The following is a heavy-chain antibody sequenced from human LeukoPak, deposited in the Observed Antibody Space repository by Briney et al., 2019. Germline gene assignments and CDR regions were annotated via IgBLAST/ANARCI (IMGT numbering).Heavy chain of an antibody. J-gene: IGHJ4*02. CDR1: GFTFSSYT. V-gene: IGHV3-48*02. D-gene: IGHD5-18*01. Sequence: GGSLRLSCAASGFTFSSYTMNWVRQAPGKGLEWVSYISSSSSTIYYAGSVKGRFTISRDNAKNSLYLQMNSLRDEDTAVYYCARYVDTTMLTWGQGTLVTVSS. CDR3: ARYVDTTMLT. CDR2: ISSSSSTI.